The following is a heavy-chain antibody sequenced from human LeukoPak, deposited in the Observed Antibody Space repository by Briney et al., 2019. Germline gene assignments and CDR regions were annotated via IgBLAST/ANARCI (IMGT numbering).Heavy chain of an antibody. D-gene: IGHD3-22*01. CDR3: ASNYYDSSGNY. V-gene: IGHV4-59*01. CDR1: GGSISSYY. CDR2: IYYSGST. Sequence: SETLSLTCTVSGGSISSYYWSWIRQPPGKGLEWIGYIYYSGSTNYNPSLKSRVTISVDTSKNQFSLKLSSVTAADTAVYYCASNYYDSSGNYWGQGTLVTVSS. J-gene: IGHJ4*02.